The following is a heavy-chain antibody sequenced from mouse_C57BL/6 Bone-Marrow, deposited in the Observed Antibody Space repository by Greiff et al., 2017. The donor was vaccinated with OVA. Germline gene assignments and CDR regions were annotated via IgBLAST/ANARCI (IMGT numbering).Heavy chain of an antibody. V-gene: IGHV5-12*01. CDR3: ARHRGSYYYGSSAFAY. J-gene: IGHJ3*01. CDR2: ISNGGGST. D-gene: IGHD1-1*01. CDR1: GFTFSDYY. Sequence: EVKVVESGGGLVQPGGSLKLSCAASGFTFSDYYMYWVRQTPEKRLEWVAYISNGGGSTYYPHTVKGRFTISRDNAKNTLYLQMSRLKSEDTAMYYGARHRGSYYYGSSAFAYWGQGTLVTVSA.